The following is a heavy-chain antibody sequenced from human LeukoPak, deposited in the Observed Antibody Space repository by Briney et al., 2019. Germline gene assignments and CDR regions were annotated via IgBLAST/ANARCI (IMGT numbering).Heavy chain of an antibody. J-gene: IGHJ4*02. D-gene: IGHD1-14*01. CDR1: GGSFSGYY. CDR3: ARVAFSGAVDY. Sequence: KPSETLSLTCAVYGGSFSGYYWSWIRQPPGKGLEWIGEINHSGSTNYSPSLKSRVTISVDTSKNQLSLKLSSVTAADTAVYYCARVAFSGAVDYWGQGTLVTVSS. CDR2: INHSGST. V-gene: IGHV4-34*01.